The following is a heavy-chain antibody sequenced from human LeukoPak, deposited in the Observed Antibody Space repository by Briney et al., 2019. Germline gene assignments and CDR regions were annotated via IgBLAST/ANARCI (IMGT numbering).Heavy chain of an antibody. Sequence: SETLSLTCAVSGYSISSGYYWGRIRQPPGKGLEWIGSIYHSGSTYYNPSLKSRVTISVDTSKNQFSLKLSSVTAADTAVYYCAKNWEYYYYYMDVWGKGTTVTVSS. CDR1: GYSISSGYY. CDR3: AKNWEYYYYYMDV. D-gene: IGHD1-26*01. V-gene: IGHV4-38-2*01. J-gene: IGHJ6*03. CDR2: IYHSGST.